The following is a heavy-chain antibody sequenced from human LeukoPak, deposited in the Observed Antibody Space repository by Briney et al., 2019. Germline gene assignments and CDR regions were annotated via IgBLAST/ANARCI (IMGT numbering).Heavy chain of an antibody. D-gene: IGHD3-22*01. CDR3: AKDLRGYDRPADY. Sequence: GGSLRLSCAGSGFTFNNYAMSWVRQAPGKGLERVSSIGGGGENIHYADSVKGRFTISRDNSRNTLFLQMNSLRAEDTAVYYCAKDLRGYDRPADYWGQGTLVTVSS. CDR1: GFTFNNYA. V-gene: IGHV3-23*01. CDR2: IGGGGENI. J-gene: IGHJ4*02.